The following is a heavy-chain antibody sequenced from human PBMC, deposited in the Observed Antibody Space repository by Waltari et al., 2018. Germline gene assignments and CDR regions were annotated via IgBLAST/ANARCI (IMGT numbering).Heavy chain of an antibody. V-gene: IGHV1-2*06. CDR3: ARSGGGTTTFGVAE. CDR2: INPNSGDT. D-gene: IGHD3-3*01. Sequence: QVQLVQSGAEVKKSGASAKVSCKASGYTFTDFFIPWVRQAPGQGLEWMGRINPNSGDTSYAQRFQGRVTMTGDTSITTAYMELTGLRSDDTAIYYCARSGGGTTTFGVAEWGQGSLVTVSS. J-gene: IGHJ4*02. CDR1: GYTFTDFF.